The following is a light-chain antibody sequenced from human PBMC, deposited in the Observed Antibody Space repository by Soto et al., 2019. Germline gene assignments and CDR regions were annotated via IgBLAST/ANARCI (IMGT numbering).Light chain of an antibody. V-gene: IGKV1-5*01. CDR3: QQYNSYSMT. J-gene: IGKJ1*01. CDR1: QSISSW. Sequence: DIQMTQSPSTLSASVGDRVTITCRASQSISSWLAWYQQKPGEAPKLLIYDGSSLESGVPSRFSDSGSGTEFTLTISSLQPDDFATYYCQQYNSYSMTFGQGTKVEIK. CDR2: DGS.